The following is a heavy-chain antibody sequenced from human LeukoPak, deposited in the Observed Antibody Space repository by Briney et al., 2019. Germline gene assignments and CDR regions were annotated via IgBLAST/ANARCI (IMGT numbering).Heavy chain of an antibody. Sequence: SETLSLTCTVSGGSISSSSYYWGWIRQPPGKGLEWIGSIYYSGSTYYNPSLKSRVTISVDTSKNQFSLKLSSVTAAVTAVYYCARSPSRDRIVVVPAAPYNWFDPWGQGTLVTVSS. CDR1: GGSISSSSYY. V-gene: IGHV4-39*01. J-gene: IGHJ5*02. D-gene: IGHD2-2*01. CDR2: IYYSGST. CDR3: ARSPSRDRIVVVPAAPYNWFDP.